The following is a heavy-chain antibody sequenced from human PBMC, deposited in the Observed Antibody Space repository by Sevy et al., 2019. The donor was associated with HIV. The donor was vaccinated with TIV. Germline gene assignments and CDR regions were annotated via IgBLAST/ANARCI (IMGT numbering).Heavy chain of an antibody. D-gene: IGHD3-10*01. CDR1: GFTFSDYY. Sequence: GGSLRLSCAASGFTFSDYYMSWIRQAPGKGLEWIAYISSSSTYTNYTDSVKGRFTISRDNAKNSLYLQMNSLRAEDTAIYYCAREIREFLSPTCFDSWRQGTLVTVSS. CDR3: AREIREFLSPTCFDS. V-gene: IGHV3-11*06. J-gene: IGHJ5*01. CDR2: ISSSSTYT.